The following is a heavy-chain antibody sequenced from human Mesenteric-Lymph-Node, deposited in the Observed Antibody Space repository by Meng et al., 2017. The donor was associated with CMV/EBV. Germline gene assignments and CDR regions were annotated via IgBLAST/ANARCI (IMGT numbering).Heavy chain of an antibody. CDR2: IKQDGSEK. CDR1: GFTFSSYW. Sequence: GGSLRLSCAASGFTFSSYWMSWVRQAPGKGLEWVANIKQDGSEKYYVDSVKGRFTISRDNAKNSLYLQMNSLRAEDTAVYYCAIRGYSYGYDYYGMDVWGQGTTVTVS. J-gene: IGHJ6*02. D-gene: IGHD5-18*01. CDR3: AIRGYSYGYDYYGMDV. V-gene: IGHV3-7*01.